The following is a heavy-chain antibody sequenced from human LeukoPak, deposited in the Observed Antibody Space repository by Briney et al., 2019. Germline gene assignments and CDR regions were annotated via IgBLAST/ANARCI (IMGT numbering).Heavy chain of an antibody. V-gene: IGHV4-39*07. CDR1: GGSISNNIYY. Sequence: SETLSLTCTVSGGSISNNIYYWGWIRQPPGKGLEWIGNIHYTGSTYYNPSLKSRVTISVDTSKNQFSLKLSSVTAADTAVYYRARAWENRELDPWGQGTLVTVSS. D-gene: IGHD1-26*01. CDR3: ARAWENRELDP. CDR2: IHYTGST. J-gene: IGHJ5*02.